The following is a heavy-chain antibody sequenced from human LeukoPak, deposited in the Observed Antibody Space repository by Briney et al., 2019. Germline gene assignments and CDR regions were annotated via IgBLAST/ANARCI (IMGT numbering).Heavy chain of an antibody. Sequence: PSETLPLTCTVSGGSISSGGYYWSWIRQPPGKGLEWIGYIYHSGSTYYNPSLKSRVTISVDRSKNQFSLKLSSVTAADTAVYYCAREDYDILTGYPAPSDYWGQGTLVTVSS. CDR2: IYHSGST. V-gene: IGHV4-30-2*01. J-gene: IGHJ4*02. CDR1: GGSISSGGYY. D-gene: IGHD3-9*01. CDR3: AREDYDILTGYPAPSDY.